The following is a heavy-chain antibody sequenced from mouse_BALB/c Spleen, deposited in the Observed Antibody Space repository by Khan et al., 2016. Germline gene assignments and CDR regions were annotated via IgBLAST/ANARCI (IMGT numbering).Heavy chain of an antibody. CDR3: ASEGSGAWFAY. CDR1: GFNIKDTY. V-gene: IGHV14-3*02. J-gene: IGHJ3*01. D-gene: IGHD3-1*01. Sequence: VRLQQSGAELVKPGASVKLSCTASGFNIKDTYMHWVKQRPEQGLEWIGRIDPANGNTKYDPKFQGKATITADTSSNTAYLQLSSLTSEDTAVYYCASEGSGAWFAYWGQGTLVTVSA. CDR2: IDPANGNT.